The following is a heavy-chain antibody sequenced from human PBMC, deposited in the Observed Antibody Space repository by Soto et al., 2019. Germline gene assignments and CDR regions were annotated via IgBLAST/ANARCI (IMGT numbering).Heavy chain of an antibody. Sequence: GASVKVSCKASGGTFSSYAISWVRQAPGQGLEWMGGIIPIFGTANYAQKFQGRVTITADESTSTAYMELSSLRSEDTAVYYCASDVEIATSPYYYYGMDVWGQGTTVTVSS. J-gene: IGHJ6*02. CDR3: ASDVEIATSPYYYYGMDV. CDR2: IIPIFGTA. D-gene: IGHD2-21*01. CDR1: GGTFSSYA. V-gene: IGHV1-69*13.